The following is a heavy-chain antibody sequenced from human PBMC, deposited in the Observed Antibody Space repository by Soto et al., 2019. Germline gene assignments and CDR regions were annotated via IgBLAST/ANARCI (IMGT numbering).Heavy chain of an antibody. CDR3: AKERYCSGGSCYRLRVGSGGYFDY. J-gene: IGHJ4*02. D-gene: IGHD2-15*01. V-gene: IGHV3-23*01. CDR2: ISGSGGST. Sequence: GGSLRLSCAASGFTFSSYAMSWVRQAPGKGLEWVSAISGSGGSTYYADSVKGRFTISRDNSKNTLYLQMNSLRAEDTAVYYCAKERYCSGGSCYRLRVGSGGYFDYWGQGTLVTVSS. CDR1: GFTFSSYA.